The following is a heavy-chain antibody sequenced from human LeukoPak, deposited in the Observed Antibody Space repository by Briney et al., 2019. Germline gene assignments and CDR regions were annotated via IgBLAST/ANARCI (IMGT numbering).Heavy chain of an antibody. Sequence: PSETLSLTCAVSGGSISSYYWSWIRQPAGKGLEWIGRIYTSGSTNYNPSLKSRVTMSVDTSKNQFSLKLSSVTAADTAVYYCARALYNHGWFPDYFDSWGQGTLVTVSS. CDR1: GGSISSYY. V-gene: IGHV4-4*07. CDR2: IYTSGST. CDR3: ARALYNHGWFPDYFDS. J-gene: IGHJ4*02. D-gene: IGHD6-19*01.